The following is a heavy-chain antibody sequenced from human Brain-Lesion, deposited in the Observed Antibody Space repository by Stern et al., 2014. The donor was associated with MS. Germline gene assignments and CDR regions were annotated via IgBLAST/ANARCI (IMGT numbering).Heavy chain of an antibody. CDR2: IYASGTT. J-gene: IGHJ6*02. CDR3: AREGGDDDDYYGLDV. V-gene: IGHV3-53*04. D-gene: IGHD5-12*01. CDR1: GLTVANEY. Sequence: EVQLVESGGGLVQPGGSLRLSCAASGLTVANEYMSWVRQAPGNGPEWGSLIYASGTTAYADSVKGRFIISRHNSENTLSLQMNSLRPEDTAVYYCAREGGDDDDYYGLDVWGPGTTVTVSS.